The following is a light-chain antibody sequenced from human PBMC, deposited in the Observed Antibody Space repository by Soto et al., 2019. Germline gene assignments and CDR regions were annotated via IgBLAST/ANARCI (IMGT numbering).Light chain of an antibody. J-gene: IGKJ5*01. CDR1: RDITNY. V-gene: IGKV3-11*01. CDR2: DAS. CDR3: QQRVDWPLT. Sequence: EIVLTQSPATLSLSPGERATLSCRASRDITNYLAWYQQKPGQAPRLLIYDASSRATGIPLRFSGSGFGTDFTLTISILEPEDFAVYYCQQRVDWPLTFGQGTRLEIK.